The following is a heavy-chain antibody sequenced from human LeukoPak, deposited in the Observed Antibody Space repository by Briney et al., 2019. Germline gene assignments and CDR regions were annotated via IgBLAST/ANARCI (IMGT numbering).Heavy chain of an antibody. V-gene: IGHV1-2*06. CDR1: GYTFTDYY. D-gene: IGHD6-13*01. CDR3: AKCGDFIAASYNWFDP. CDR2: INPNSGGT. J-gene: IGHJ5*02. Sequence: GASVKVSCKASGYTFTDYYMHWVRQAPGQGLEWMGRINPNSGGTKYAQKFQGRVTMTRDTSISTAYMELNRLTSDDTAVYYCAKCGDFIAASYNWFDPWGPGTQVTVSS.